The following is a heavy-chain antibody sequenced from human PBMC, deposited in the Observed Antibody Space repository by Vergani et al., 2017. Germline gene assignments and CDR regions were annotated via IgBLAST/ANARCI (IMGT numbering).Heavy chain of an antibody. Sequence: EVQLVESGGGLVKPGGSLRLSCAASGFTFSSYSMNWVRQAPGKGLEWVSSISSSSSYIYYADSVKGRFTISRDNAKNSLYLQMNSLRAEDMAVYYCARDEQWLVRGVDYWGQGTLVTVSS. J-gene: IGHJ4*02. CDR3: ARDEQWLVRGVDY. D-gene: IGHD6-19*01. CDR1: GFTFSSYS. V-gene: IGHV3-21*01. CDR2: ISSSSSYI.